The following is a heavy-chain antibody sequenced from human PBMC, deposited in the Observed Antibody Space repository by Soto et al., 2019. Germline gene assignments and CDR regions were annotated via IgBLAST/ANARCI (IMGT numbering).Heavy chain of an antibody. V-gene: IGHV4-39*01. CDR3: ARNWNLALVPAAYFDS. D-gene: IGHD2-2*01. CDR1: NFSVLTSIYY. J-gene: IGHJ4*02. CDR2: VYYTGTT. Sequence: SDTLSLTCTVSNFSVLTSIYYWAWIRQPPGKGLEWVGTVYYTGTTYYNPSLQSRATISIDTSKNQFSLNLNSVTAADTAVYYCARNWNLALVPAAYFDSWGQGTLVTVSS.